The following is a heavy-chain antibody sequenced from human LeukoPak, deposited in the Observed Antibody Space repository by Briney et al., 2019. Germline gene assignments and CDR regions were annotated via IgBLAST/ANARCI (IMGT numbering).Heavy chain of an antibody. CDR2: IIPVSGTT. V-gene: IGHV1-69*13. CDR1: GGTLSNHA. CDR3: ARGEYWGPTVTTDY. J-gene: IGHJ4*02. Sequence: SVKVSCKASGGTLSNHAVSWVRQAPGQGLEWMGRIIPVSGTTNYAQKFQGRVTITADESTSTVYMELTNLRSEDTAVYYCARGEYWGPTVTTDYWGQGTLVTVSS. D-gene: IGHD4-17*01.